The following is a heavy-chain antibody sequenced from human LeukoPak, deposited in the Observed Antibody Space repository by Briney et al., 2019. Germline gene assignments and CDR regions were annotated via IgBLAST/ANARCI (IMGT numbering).Heavy chain of an antibody. CDR3: ARLYSSGGREVSDWFDP. Sequence: PSETLSLTCAVYGGSFSGYYWSWIRQPPGKGLEWIGEINHSGSTNYNPSLKSRVTISVDTSKNQFSLKLSSVTAADTAVYYCARLYSSGGREVSDWFDPWGQGTLVTVSS. CDR2: INHSGST. J-gene: IGHJ5*02. D-gene: IGHD6-19*01. CDR1: GGSFSGYY. V-gene: IGHV4-34*01.